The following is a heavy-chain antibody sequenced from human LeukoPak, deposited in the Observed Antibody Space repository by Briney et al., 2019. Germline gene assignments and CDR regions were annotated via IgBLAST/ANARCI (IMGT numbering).Heavy chain of an antibody. CDR2: IHDTRGT. Sequence: SETLSLTCTVSGGSMKNYCWSWIRQPPGKGLEWIGYIHDTRGTNYNPYLKSRVTMSLDTSKNHFSLSLNSVTAADAAVYFCAGGIGYATSPADHLGQGTLVIVSS. D-gene: IGHD6-13*01. CDR3: AGGIGYATSPADH. CDR1: GGSMKNYC. V-gene: IGHV4-59*01. J-gene: IGHJ5*02.